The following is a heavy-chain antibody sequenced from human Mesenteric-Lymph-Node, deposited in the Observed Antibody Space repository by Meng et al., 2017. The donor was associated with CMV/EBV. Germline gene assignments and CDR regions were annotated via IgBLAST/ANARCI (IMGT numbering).Heavy chain of an antibody. Sequence: QITLKESGPTLVKPTPTPTLTCTFPGLSLSTSGVGVGWIRQPPGKAPEWLALIYWDDDKRYSPSLKSRLTITKDTSKNQVVLTMTNMDPVDTATYYCAHSSGIAAAGPFYFDYWGQGTLVTVSS. D-gene: IGHD6-13*01. CDR2: IYWDDDK. V-gene: IGHV2-5*02. CDR1: GLSLSTSGVG. CDR3: AHSSGIAAAGPFYFDY. J-gene: IGHJ4*02.